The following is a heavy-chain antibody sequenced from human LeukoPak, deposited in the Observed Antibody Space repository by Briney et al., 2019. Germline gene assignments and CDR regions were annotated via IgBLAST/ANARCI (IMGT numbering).Heavy chain of an antibody. CDR3: ARNPKEMATIINYFDY. D-gene: IGHD5-24*01. CDR1: GGTFSSYA. CDR2: IVPIFGTA. Sequence: SVKVSCKASGGTFSSYAISWVRQAPGQGLEWMGGIVPIFGTANYAQKFQGRVTITTDESTSTAYMELSSLRSEDTAVYYCARNPKEMATIINYFDYWGQGTLVTLYS. J-gene: IGHJ4*02. V-gene: IGHV1-69*05.